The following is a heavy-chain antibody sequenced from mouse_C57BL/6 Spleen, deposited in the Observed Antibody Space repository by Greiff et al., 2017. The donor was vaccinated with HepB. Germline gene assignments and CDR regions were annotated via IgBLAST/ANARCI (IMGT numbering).Heavy chain of an antibody. J-gene: IGHJ2*01. Sequence: VQLQQSGPELVKPGASVKISCKASGYTFTDYYMNWVKQSHGKSLEWIGDINPNNGGTSYNQKFKGKATLTVDKSSSTAYMELRSLTSEDSAVYYCARAFYYYGTRYYFDYWGQGTTLTVSS. CDR1: GYTFTDYY. CDR3: ARAFYYYGTRYYFDY. V-gene: IGHV1-26*01. D-gene: IGHD1-1*01. CDR2: INPNNGGT.